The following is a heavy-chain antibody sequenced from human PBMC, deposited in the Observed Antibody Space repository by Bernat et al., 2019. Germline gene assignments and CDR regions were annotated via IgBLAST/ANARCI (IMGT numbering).Heavy chain of an antibody. D-gene: IGHD2-15*01. V-gene: IGHV3-23*04. CDR3: AKGGVDIVVVVAATPCCAFDI. J-gene: IGHJ3*02. CDR2: IRGSGGST. Sequence: EVQLVESGGGLVQPGGSLRLSCAASGFTFSSYAMSWVRQAPGKGLEWVSAIRGSGGSTYYADSVKGRFTISRDNSKNTLYLQMNSLRAEDTAVYYCAKGGVDIVVVVAATPCCAFDIWGQGTMVTVSS. CDR1: GFTFSSYA.